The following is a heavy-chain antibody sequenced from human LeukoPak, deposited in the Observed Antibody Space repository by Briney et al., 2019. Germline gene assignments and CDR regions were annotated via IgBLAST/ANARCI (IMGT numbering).Heavy chain of an antibody. D-gene: IGHD7-27*01. Sequence: PGGSLTLSCGASGLIFSNYAMSWVRQAPGKGLEWVSAISGSGGTTYYADSVKGRFTISRDNSKTTVYLQMSSLRVEDTAVYYCAHPGVIIPLWGQGTLVTVSS. CDR2: ISGSGGTT. CDR1: GLIFSNYA. CDR3: AHPGVIIPL. V-gene: IGHV3-23*01. J-gene: IGHJ4*02.